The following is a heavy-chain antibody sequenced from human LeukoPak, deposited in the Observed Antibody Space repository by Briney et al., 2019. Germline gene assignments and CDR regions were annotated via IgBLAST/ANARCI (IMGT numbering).Heavy chain of an antibody. V-gene: IGHV3-23*01. D-gene: IGHD1-26*01. Sequence: GESLRLSCAASGFTFSSYAMSWVRQAPGKGLEWVSAISGSGGSTYYADSVKGRFTISRDNSKNTLYLQMNSLRAEDTAVYYCAKVAGATPRYYGMDVWGQGTTVTVSS. CDR3: AKVAGATPRYYGMDV. CDR1: GFTFSSYA. CDR2: ISGSGGST. J-gene: IGHJ6*02.